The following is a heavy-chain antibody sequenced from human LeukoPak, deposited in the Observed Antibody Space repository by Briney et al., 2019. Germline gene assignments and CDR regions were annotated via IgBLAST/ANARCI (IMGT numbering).Heavy chain of an antibody. D-gene: IGHD2-2*01. CDR3: VRGLGSYQFDY. CDR2: MNRDGNTI. CDR1: EFTFSIYW. V-gene: IGHV3-74*03. Sequence: GGSLRLSCAASEFTFSIYWMHWVRQAPGKGLVWVSHMNRDGNTITYADSVKGRFTISRDNAKNTLYLEMNSLRAEDTAVYYCVRGLGSYQFDYWGQGTLITVSS. J-gene: IGHJ4*02.